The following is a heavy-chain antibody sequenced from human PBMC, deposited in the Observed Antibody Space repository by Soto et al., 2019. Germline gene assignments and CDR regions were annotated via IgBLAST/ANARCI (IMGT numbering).Heavy chain of an antibody. CDR1: GFTFSTYN. Sequence: PGGSLRLSCAASGFTFSTYNMNWVRQAPGKGLEWVSFISTSSSYIYYADSVRGRFTISRHNAKNSLYLQMSSLRVEDTAVYYCARERHGGEDYWGQGTLVTVSS. J-gene: IGHJ4*02. V-gene: IGHV3-21*01. CDR2: ISTSSSYI. CDR3: ARERHGGEDY. D-gene: IGHD3-10*01.